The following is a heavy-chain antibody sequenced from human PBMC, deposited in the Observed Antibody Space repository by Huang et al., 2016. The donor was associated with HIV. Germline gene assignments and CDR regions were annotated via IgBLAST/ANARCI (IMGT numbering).Heavy chain of an antibody. CDR2: IWVDGNKK. Sequence: QVRLVESGGGVVQPGGSLTLSCEASGFTFNTFGMHWVSQATGKGLEWGAHIWVDGNKKLYEDSFKGRFTIFRENSKNTVYLEMNSLKGEDTAMYFCAKGGAGYHNGPEYWGQGTQVIVS. J-gene: IGHJ4*02. D-gene: IGHD2-8*01. CDR3: AKGGAGYHNGPEY. V-gene: IGHV3-30*02. CDR1: GFTFNTFG.